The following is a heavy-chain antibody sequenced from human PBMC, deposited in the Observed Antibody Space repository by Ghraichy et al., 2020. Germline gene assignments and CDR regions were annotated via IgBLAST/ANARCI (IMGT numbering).Heavy chain of an antibody. J-gene: IGHJ4*02. CDR2: INPSGGST. CDR1: GYTFISYY. CDR3: TRSSAPKAAGAPGDY. V-gene: IGHV1-46*01. Sequence: ASVKVSCKASGYTFISYYMHWVRQAPGQGLEWMGIINPSGGSTSYAQKFQGRVTMTRDTSTSTVYMELSSLRSDDTGVYYCTRSSAPKAAGAPGDYWGQGTHVTVSS. D-gene: IGHD6-13*01.